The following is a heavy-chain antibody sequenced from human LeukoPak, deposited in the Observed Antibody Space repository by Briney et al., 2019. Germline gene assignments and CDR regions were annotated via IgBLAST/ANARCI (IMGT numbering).Heavy chain of an antibody. D-gene: IGHD2-8*01. V-gene: IGHV4-59*01. Sequence: SSETLSLTCTVSGGSISSYYWSWIRQPPGKGLEWIGYIYYSGSTNYNPSLKSRVTISVDTSKNQFSLKLSSVTAADTAVYYCARFIGRYCTNGVRYYPSPTNWFDPWGQGTLVTVSS. CDR3: ARFIGRYCTNGVRYYPSPTNWFDP. CDR2: IYYSGST. CDR1: GGSISSYY. J-gene: IGHJ5*02.